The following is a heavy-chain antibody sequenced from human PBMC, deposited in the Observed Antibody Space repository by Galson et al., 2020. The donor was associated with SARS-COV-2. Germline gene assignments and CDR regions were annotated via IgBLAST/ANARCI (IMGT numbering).Heavy chain of an antibody. D-gene: IGHD3-10*01. Sequence: GGSLRLSCAASGFTFSSYGIHWVRQAPGKGLEWVAVIWYDGSHKYYADSVKGRFTISRDDSKNTMYLQMNSLRAEDTAVYYCARDWYGSGKYVEYWGQGTLVTVSS. CDR2: IWYDGSHK. V-gene: IGHV3-33*01. CDR3: ARDWYGSGKYVEY. CDR1: GFTFSSYG. J-gene: IGHJ4*02.